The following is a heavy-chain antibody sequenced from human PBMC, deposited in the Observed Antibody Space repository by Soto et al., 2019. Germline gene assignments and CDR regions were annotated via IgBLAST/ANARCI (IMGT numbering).Heavy chain of an antibody. CDR3: ARVGAAGTFDY. CDR1: GFTFSSYA. CDR2: ISYDGSNK. J-gene: IGHJ4*02. D-gene: IGHD6-13*01. V-gene: IGHV3-30-3*01. Sequence: QVQLVESGGGVVQPGRSLRLSCAASGFTFSSYAMHWVRQALGKGLEWVAVISYDGSNKYYADSVKGRFTISRDNSKNTLYLQMNSLRAEDTAVYYCARVGAAGTFDYWGQGTLVTVSS.